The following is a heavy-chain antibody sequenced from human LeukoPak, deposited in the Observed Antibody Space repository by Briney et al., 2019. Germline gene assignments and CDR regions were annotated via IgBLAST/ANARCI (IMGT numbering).Heavy chain of an antibody. Sequence: GGSLRLSCAASGFTFSTYAMSWVRQAPGKGLEWVSAISGDGDNTYYADSVKGRFTISRDNSKNTLYLQMNSLRGEDTAVYYCAKDRGHSDYWGQGTLVTVSS. D-gene: IGHD3-10*01. CDR2: ISGDGDNT. CDR3: AKDRGHSDY. J-gene: IGHJ4*02. CDR1: GFTFSTYA. V-gene: IGHV3-23*01.